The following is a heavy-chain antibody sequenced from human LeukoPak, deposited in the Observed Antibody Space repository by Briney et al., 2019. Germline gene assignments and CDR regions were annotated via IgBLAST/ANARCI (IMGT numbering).Heavy chain of an antibody. V-gene: IGHV3-7*01. D-gene: IGHD6-6*01. CDR1: GFTFSNYW. Sequence: GGSLRLSCAASGFTFSNYWMSWVRQAPGKGLEWVPNIKQDGSERHYLDSVKGRFTISRDNAKNSLYLQMNSLRAEDTAVYYCAREVAARRLGSWFDPWGQGTLVTVSS. J-gene: IGHJ5*02. CDR3: AREVAARRLGSWFDP. CDR2: IKQDGSER.